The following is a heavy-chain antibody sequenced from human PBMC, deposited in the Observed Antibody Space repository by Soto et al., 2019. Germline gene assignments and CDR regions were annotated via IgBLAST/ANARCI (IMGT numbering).Heavy chain of an antibody. V-gene: IGHV4-59*01. CDR2: IYYSGSF. CDR1: GGSISTYY. CDR3: ARGNTKMIRGVPFDS. D-gene: IGHD3-10*01. Sequence: PSETLSLTCTVSGGSISTYYWSWIRQPPGKELEWIGYIYYSGSFNYNPSLESRVTISVDTSKNQFSLRLSSVTAADTAMYYCARGNTKMIRGVPFDSWGQGALVTVSS. J-gene: IGHJ5*01.